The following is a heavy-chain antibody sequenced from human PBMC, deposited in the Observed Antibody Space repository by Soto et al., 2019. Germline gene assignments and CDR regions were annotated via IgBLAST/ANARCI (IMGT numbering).Heavy chain of an antibody. CDR3: ARGRPLRYFDWLFTGDAFDI. CDR1: GFTVSSNY. CDR2: IYSGGST. D-gene: IGHD3-9*01. V-gene: IGHV3-66*01. Sequence: GGSLRLSCAASGFTVSSNYMSWVRQAPGKGLEWVSVIYSGGSTYYADSVKGRFTISRDNSKNTLYLQMNSLRAEDTAVYYCARGRPLRYFDWLFTGDAFDIWGQGTMVTVSS. J-gene: IGHJ3*02.